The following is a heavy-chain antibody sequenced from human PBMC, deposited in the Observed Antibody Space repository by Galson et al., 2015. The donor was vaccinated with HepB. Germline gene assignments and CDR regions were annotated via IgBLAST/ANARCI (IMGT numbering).Heavy chain of an antibody. CDR3: ARVFPSHDYVWGSYRYTGGDWYFDL. CDR1: GYTFTSYA. D-gene: IGHD3-16*02. Sequence: SVKVSCKASGYTFTSYAMHWVRQAPGQRLEWMGWINAGNGNTKYSQKFQGRVTITRDTSASTAYMELSSLRSEDTAVYYCARVFPSHDYVWGSYRYTGGDWYFDLWGRGTLVTVSS. J-gene: IGHJ2*01. CDR2: INAGNGNT. V-gene: IGHV1-3*01.